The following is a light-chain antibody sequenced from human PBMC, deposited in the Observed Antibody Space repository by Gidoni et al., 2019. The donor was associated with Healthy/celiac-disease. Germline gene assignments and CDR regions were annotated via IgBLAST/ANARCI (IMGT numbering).Light chain of an antibody. V-gene: IGLV2-14*03. CDR3: SSYTSSSTYWV. Sequence: QSALPPPASVSGSPGQSITISCTGTSSDVGGYNYVSWYQQHPGKATKRMIYDVSNRPSGVSNRFSGSKSGNTAYLTISGLQAEDEADYYCSSYTSSSTYWVFGGGTKLTVL. CDR2: DVS. CDR1: SSDVGGYNY. J-gene: IGLJ3*02.